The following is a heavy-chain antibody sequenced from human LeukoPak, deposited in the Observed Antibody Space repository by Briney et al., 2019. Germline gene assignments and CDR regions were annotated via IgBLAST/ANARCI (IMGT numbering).Heavy chain of an antibody. Sequence: SETLSLTCTVSGGSINDASWNWIRQPPGQGLEWIGYIYHSGGTNYNPSLKSRLSISLDTSKNQFSLKLTPVTAADTAVYYCARVGTYYRSLDSWGQGTLVTVSS. D-gene: IGHD3-10*01. J-gene: IGHJ4*02. CDR3: ARVGTYYRSLDS. CDR1: GGSINDAS. V-gene: IGHV4-59*01. CDR2: IYHSGGT.